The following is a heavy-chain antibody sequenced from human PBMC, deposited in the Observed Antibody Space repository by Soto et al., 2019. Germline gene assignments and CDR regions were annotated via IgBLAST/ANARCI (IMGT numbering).Heavy chain of an antibody. V-gene: IGHV4-59*01. J-gene: IGHJ4*02. CDR2: IYYSGST. CDR3: ARAPRGKYGYPSYFEY. Sequence: SETLSLTCTVSGGSISSYYWSWIRQPPGKGLEWIGYIYYSGSTNYNPSLKSRVTISVDTSKNQFSLKLSSVTAADTAVYYCARAPRGKYGYPSYFEYWGQGTLVTASS. D-gene: IGHD3-16*01. CDR1: GGSISSYY.